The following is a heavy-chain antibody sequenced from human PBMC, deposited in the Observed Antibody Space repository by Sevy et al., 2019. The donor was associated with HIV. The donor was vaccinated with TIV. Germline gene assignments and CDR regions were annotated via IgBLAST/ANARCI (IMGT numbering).Heavy chain of an antibody. J-gene: IGHJ6*02. D-gene: IGHD3-10*02. Sequence: GGCLRLSCAASGFTFSSYGMHWVRQAPGKGLEWVAFIRYDGSNKYYADSVKGRFTISRDNSKNTLYLQMNSLRAEDTAVYYCAKDMSSRTYYYYGMDVWGQGTTVTVSS. CDR3: AKDMSSRTYYYYGMDV. V-gene: IGHV3-30*02. CDR1: GFTFSSYG. CDR2: IRYDGSNK.